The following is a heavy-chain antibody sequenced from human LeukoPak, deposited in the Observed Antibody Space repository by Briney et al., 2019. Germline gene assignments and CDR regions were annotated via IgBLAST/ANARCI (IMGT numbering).Heavy chain of an antibody. CDR2: INPNSGGT. V-gene: IGHV1-2*02. CDR1: GYTFTGYY. J-gene: IGHJ3*02. D-gene: IGHD6-13*01. CDR3: ARAGSGSSWYSPHAFDI. Sequence: ASVKVSCKASGYTFTGYYMHWVRQAPGHGLEWMGWINPNSGGTNYAQKFQGRVTMTRDTYISTAYMELSRLRSDDTAVYCCARAGSGSSWYSPHAFDIWGQGTMVTVSS.